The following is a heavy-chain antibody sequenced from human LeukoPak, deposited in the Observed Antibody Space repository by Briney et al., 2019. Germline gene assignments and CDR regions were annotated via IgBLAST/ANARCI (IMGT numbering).Heavy chain of an antibody. CDR1: GGSISSYY. J-gene: IGHJ3*02. D-gene: IGHD5/OR15-5a*01. Sequence: SETLSLTCTVSGGSISSYYWSWIRQPPGKGLEWIGYIYYSGSTNYNPSLKSRVTISVDTSKNQFSLKLSSVTAADTAVYYCARTPVAMSTISALDIWGQGTKVTVSS. CDR3: ARTPVAMSTISALDI. V-gene: IGHV4-59*01. CDR2: IYYSGST.